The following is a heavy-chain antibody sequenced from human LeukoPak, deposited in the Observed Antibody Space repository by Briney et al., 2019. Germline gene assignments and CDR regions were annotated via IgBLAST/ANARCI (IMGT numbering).Heavy chain of an antibody. CDR3: ATLASRYCSGGRCYSGGYYGMDV. Sequence: SETLSLTCTVSGGSISSDDKSWNWVRQHPEKGLYSGSTYYNPSLKSRVTMTVDTSKNQFSLKLTSVTAADTAVYYCATLASRYCSGGRCYSGGYYGMDVWGQGTTVIVSS. J-gene: IGHJ6*02. CDR2: YSGST. V-gene: IGHV4-31*03. CDR1: GGSISSDDKS. D-gene: IGHD2-15*01.